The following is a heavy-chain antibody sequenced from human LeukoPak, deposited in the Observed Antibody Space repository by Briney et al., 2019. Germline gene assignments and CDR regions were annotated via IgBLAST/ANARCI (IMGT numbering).Heavy chain of an antibody. D-gene: IGHD3-10*01. CDR1: GFTFSNYW. V-gene: IGHV3-74*01. Sequence: GGSLRLSCAASGFTFSNYWMHWVRQAPGKGLEWVSRIYSDGSNTVYAEPVKGRFTISRDNAKNTLFLQMNSLRAEDTAVYYCGRGASWQGNVCEIWGRGTMVTVSS. CDR2: IYSDGSNT. J-gene: IGHJ3*02. CDR3: GRGASWQGNVCEI.